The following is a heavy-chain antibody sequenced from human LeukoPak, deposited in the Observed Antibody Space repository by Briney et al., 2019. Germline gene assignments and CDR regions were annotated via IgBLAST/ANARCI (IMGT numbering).Heavy chain of an antibody. V-gene: IGHV3-21*01. CDR3: ARALIDGNTPFDY. D-gene: IGHD4-23*01. Sequence: GGSXXLSXAXXGFTFSSYSMNWVRQAPGKGLEWVSSISSSITYISSSDSVTGRFTISRYNAKNSLYLQMNSLRAEDTAVYYCARALIDGNTPFDYWGQGTLVTVSS. CDR1: GFTFSSYS. CDR2: ISSSITYI. J-gene: IGHJ4*02.